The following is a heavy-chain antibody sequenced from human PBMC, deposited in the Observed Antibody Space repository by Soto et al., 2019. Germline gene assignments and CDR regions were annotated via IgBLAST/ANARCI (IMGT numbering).Heavy chain of an antibody. Sequence: GGSLRLSCAASGFTFSSYAMSWVRQAPGKGLEWVPAISGSGGSTYYADSVKGRFTISRDNSKNTLYLQMNSLRAEDTAVYYCAKGGCSGGSCGYWGQGTLVTVSS. V-gene: IGHV3-23*01. CDR1: GFTFSSYA. CDR2: ISGSGGST. D-gene: IGHD2-15*01. CDR3: AKGGCSGGSCGY. J-gene: IGHJ4*02.